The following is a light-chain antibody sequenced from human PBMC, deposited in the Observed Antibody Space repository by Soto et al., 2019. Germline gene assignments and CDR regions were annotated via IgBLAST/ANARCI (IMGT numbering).Light chain of an antibody. Sequence: EIVLTQSPATLSLSPGERATLSCGARQSVSSSYLAWYQQKPGLAPRLLIYDASSSDTGIPDRFSRSGYGTDFPLTIRRLDPEDFAVYYCQQYGSSPQITFGQGKRLELK. J-gene: IGKJ5*01. CDR2: DAS. V-gene: IGKV3D-20*01. CDR3: QQYGSSPQIT. CDR1: QSVSSSY.